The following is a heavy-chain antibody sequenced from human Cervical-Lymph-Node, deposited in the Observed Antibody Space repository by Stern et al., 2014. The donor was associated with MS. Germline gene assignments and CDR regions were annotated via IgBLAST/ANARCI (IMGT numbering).Heavy chain of an antibody. CDR2: IWYDGSNK. J-gene: IGHJ4*02. V-gene: IGHV3-33*01. Sequence: VQLVESGGGVVQPGRSLRLSCAASGFTFSSYGMHWARQAPGKGLEWVAVIWYDGSNKYYANSVKGRFTISRDNSKNTLYLQMNSLRAEDTAVYYCARAWDGIVRSHFDYWGQGTLVTVSS. CDR3: ARAWDGIVRSHFDY. D-gene: IGHD1-26*01. CDR1: GFTFSSYG.